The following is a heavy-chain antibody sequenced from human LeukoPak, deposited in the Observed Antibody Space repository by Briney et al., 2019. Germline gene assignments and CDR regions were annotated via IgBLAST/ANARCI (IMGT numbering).Heavy chain of an antibody. CDR3: TRDSARRDGYNFDY. CDR1: GFSFSSHA. J-gene: IGHJ4*02. D-gene: IGHD5-24*01. CDR2: ISYDGSNK. Sequence: GGSLRLSCVASGFSFSSHAMHWVRQAPGKGLDWVAVISYDGSNKYYADSVKGRFTISRDNSKNTLYLEMNSLRTEDTAVYYCTRDSARRDGYNFDYWGQGTLVTVSS. V-gene: IGHV3-30*04.